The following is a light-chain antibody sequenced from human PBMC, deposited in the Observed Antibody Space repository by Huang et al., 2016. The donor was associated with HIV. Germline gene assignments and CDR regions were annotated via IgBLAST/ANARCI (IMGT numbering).Light chain of an antibody. V-gene: IGKV3-11*01. Sequence: EIVLTQSPATLSLSAGERPTLSCRASQSVTSYLAWYQQKPGQTPRLLISDASDRATGIPTRFSGSGSGTDFTLTINSLEPEDSAVYYCQQRTTWPLSFGGGTKVEIK. CDR2: DAS. CDR1: QSVTSY. CDR3: QQRTTWPLS. J-gene: IGKJ4*01.